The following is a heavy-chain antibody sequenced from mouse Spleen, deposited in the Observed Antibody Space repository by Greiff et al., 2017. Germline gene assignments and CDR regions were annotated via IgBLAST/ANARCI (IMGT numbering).Heavy chain of an antibody. CDR1: GFTFSSYV. J-gene: IGHJ3*01. D-gene: IGHD2-4*01. CDR3: TRGVYDYDGPWFAY. Sequence: EVKLVESGEGLVKPGGSLKLSCAASGFTFSSYVMSWVRQTPEKRLEWVAYISSGGDYIYYADTVKGRFTISRDNARNTLYLQMSSLKSEDTAMYYCTRGVYDYDGPWFAYWGQGTLVTVSA. CDR2: ISSGGDYI. V-gene: IGHV5-9-1*02.